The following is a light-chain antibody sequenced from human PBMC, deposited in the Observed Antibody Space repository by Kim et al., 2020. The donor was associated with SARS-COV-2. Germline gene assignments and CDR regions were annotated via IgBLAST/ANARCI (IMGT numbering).Light chain of an antibody. V-gene: IGLV1-40*01. CDR1: SSTIGAGYD. Sequence: QRVTISCTASSSTIGAGYDVHWYQQVPGTAPKLLIYDKGDRPSGVPDRFSGSKSGTSASLAITGLQAEDEADYYCQSYDNSLSGYVFGSGTNVTVL. CDR2: DKG. J-gene: IGLJ1*01. CDR3: QSYDNSLSGYV.